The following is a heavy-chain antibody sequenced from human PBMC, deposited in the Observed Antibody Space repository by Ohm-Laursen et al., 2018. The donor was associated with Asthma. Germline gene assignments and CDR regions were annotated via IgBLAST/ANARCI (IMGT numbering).Heavy chain of an antibody. Sequence: SLRLSCAAPGFTFSNAWMSWVRQAPGKGLEWVGRIKSKTDGGTTDYAAPVKGRFTISRDDSKNTLYLQMNSLKTEDTAVYYCTTGAYCGGDYYFGLPYYFDYWGQGTLVTVSS. J-gene: IGHJ4*02. CDR1: GFTFSNAW. V-gene: IGHV3-15*01. CDR2: IKSKTDGGTT. D-gene: IGHD2-21*01. CDR3: TTGAYCGGDYYFGLPYYFDY.